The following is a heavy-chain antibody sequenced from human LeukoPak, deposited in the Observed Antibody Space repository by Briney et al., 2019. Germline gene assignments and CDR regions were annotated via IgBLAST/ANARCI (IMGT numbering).Heavy chain of an antibody. J-gene: IGHJ4*02. V-gene: IGHV4-59*08. CDR1: GGSISSYY. CDR2: IYYSGST. D-gene: IGHD3-10*01. CDR3: ARQDHAGTNY. Sequence: SETLSLTCTVSGGSISSYYWSWIRQPPGKGLEWIGYIYYSGSTNYKSSLKSRVTISVDTSKNQFSLKLSSVTAADTAVYYCARQDHAGTNYWGQGTLVTVSS.